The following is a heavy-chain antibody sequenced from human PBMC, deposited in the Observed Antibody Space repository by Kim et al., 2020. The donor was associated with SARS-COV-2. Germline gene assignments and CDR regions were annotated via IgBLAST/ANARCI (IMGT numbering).Heavy chain of an antibody. CDR3: ARDRVYDILTGYTEPDAFDI. J-gene: IGHJ3*02. V-gene: IGHV3-30*04. Sequence: GGSLRLSCAASGFTFSSYAMHWVRQAPGKGLEWVAVISYDGSNKYYADSVKGRFTISRDNSKNTLYLQMNSLRAEDTAVYYCARDRVYDILTGYTEPDAFDIWGQGTMVTVSS. CDR1: GFTFSSYA. CDR2: ISYDGSNK. D-gene: IGHD3-9*01.